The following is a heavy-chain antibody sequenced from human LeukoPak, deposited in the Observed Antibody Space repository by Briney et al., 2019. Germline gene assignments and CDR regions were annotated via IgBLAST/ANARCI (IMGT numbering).Heavy chain of an antibody. Sequence: PSETLSLTCTVSGGSISSYYWSWIRQPPGKGLEWIGYIYYSGSTNYNPSLKSRVTISVDTSKNQFSLKLSSVTAADTAVYYCARTGLDFRGARGPYNWFDPWGQGTLVTVSS. CDR1: GGSISSYY. V-gene: IGHV4-59*08. CDR3: ARTGLDFRGARGPYNWFDP. D-gene: IGHD3-10*01. CDR2: IYYSGST. J-gene: IGHJ5*02.